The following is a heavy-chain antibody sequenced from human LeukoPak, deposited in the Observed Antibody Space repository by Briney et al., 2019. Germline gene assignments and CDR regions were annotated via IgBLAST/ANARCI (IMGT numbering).Heavy chain of an antibody. D-gene: IGHD3-10*01. CDR1: GYIFTSYW. V-gene: IGHV5-51*01. J-gene: IGHJ4*02. Sequence: KAGESPQISCKGSGYIFTSYWIGWVRQMPGKGLEWMGIIHPGDSDTRYSPSFQGQVTISADKSISTAYLQWSRLKASDTAMYYCARWFIHDYWGEGTLATPSS. CDR3: ARWFIHDY. CDR2: IHPGDSDT.